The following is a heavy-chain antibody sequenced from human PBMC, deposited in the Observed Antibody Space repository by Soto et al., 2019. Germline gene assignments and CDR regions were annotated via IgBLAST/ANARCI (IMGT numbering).Heavy chain of an antibody. J-gene: IGHJ4*02. CDR2: KWYDGSNK. CDR1: GFTFSSYG. V-gene: IGHV3-33*01. CDR3: AGDRYRAFYGDLDY. Sequence: QVQLVESGGGVVQTGRSLRLSCAASGFTFSSYGMHWVRQAPGKGLEWVAVKWYDGSNKYYADSVKGRFTISRDNSMNARYLGMNSLRAEDRAVYYCAGDRYRAFYGDLDYWGQGTLVTVSS. D-gene: IGHD4-17*01.